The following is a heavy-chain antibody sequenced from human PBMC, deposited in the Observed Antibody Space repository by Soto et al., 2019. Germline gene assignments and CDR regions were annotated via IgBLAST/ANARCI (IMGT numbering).Heavy chain of an antibody. CDR1: GRSINSDY. Sequence: SETLSLGCNVSGRSINSDYWSWVRQPPGKGLGWIGYIYDSGITSYNPSLKSRVTMSADTSKNQFSLKLTSVTGADTAGDYCARTYDSNGYANEFDSWGQGILVTVS. V-gene: IGHV4-59*01. CDR2: IYDSGIT. J-gene: IGHJ4*02. CDR3: ARTYDSNGYANEFDS. D-gene: IGHD3-22*01.